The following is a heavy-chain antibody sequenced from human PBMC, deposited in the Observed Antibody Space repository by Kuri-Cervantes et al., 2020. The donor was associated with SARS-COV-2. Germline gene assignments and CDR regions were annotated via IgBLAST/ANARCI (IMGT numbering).Heavy chain of an antibody. CDR2: ISYDGINK. D-gene: IGHD2-2*01. J-gene: IGHJ4*02. Sequence: LSLTCAASGFTFASYAMHWVRQAPGKGLEWVTLISYDGINKFYADSVKGRFTISRDNSKNTLYLQMNSLRAEDTAVYYCAKDRPHAVIVVVPAAISSYFDYWGQGTLVTVSS. CDR3: AKDRPHAVIVVVPAAISSYFDY. V-gene: IGHV3-30-3*01. CDR1: GFTFASYA.